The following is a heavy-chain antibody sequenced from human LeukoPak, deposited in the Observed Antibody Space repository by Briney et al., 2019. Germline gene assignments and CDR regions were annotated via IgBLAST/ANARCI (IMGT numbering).Heavy chain of an antibody. V-gene: IGHV3-23*01. CDR3: ATPHSDSSGYFDY. D-gene: IGHD3-22*01. CDR2: ISAREGAT. Sequence: GGSLRLSCTVSGLTFSAYSLIWVRQAPQKGLEWVSVISAREGATYYADSVRGRFTISRDNSRNTVYLQMNSLRAEDTAVYYCATPHSDSSGYFDYWGQGTLVTVSS. J-gene: IGHJ4*02. CDR1: GLTFSAYS.